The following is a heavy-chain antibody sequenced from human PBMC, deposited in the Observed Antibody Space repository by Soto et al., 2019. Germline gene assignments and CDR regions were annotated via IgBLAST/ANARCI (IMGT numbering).Heavy chain of an antibody. Sequence: QVQLVQSGAEVKKPGSSVKVSCKASGGTFSSYAISWVRQAPGQGLEWMGGIIPIFGTANYAQKFQGRVTITADKSTSTAYMELSSLRSEDTAVYYCARDRSNFWSGYYHEYYFDYWGQGTLVTVSS. D-gene: IGHD3-3*01. V-gene: IGHV1-69*06. CDR3: ARDRSNFWSGYYHEYYFDY. J-gene: IGHJ4*02. CDR1: GGTFSSYA. CDR2: IIPIFGTA.